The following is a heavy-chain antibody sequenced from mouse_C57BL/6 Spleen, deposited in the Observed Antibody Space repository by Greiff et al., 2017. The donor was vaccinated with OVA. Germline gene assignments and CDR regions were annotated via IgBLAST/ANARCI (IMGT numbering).Heavy chain of an antibody. CDR1: GYTFTEYT. CDR3: ARHEEGNWDGGAWFAY. J-gene: IGHJ3*01. CDR2: FYPGSGSI. V-gene: IGHV1-62-2*01. D-gene: IGHD4-1*01. Sequence: VQVVESGAELVKPGASVKLSCKASGYTFTEYTIHWVKQRSGQGLEWIGWFYPGSGSIKYNEKFKDKATLTADKSSSTVYMELSRLTSEDSAVYFCARHEEGNWDGGAWFAYWGQGTLVTVSA.